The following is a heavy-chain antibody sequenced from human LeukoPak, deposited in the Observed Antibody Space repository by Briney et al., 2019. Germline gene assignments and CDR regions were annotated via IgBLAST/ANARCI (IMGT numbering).Heavy chain of an antibody. CDR1: GFTFSSYW. Sequence: PGGSLRLSCAASGFTFSSYWMHWVRQTPGKGLVWVSRISGDGSSTTYAESVKGRFTISRENAKNTLYLQMNPLRAEDTAVYYCARELPFDYWGQGTLVTVSS. J-gene: IGHJ4*02. CDR3: ARELPFDY. V-gene: IGHV3-74*01. CDR2: ISGDGSST.